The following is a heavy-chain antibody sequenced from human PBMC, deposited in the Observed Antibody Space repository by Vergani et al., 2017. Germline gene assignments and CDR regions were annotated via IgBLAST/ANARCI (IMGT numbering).Heavy chain of an antibody. CDR1: GFTLSSHA. CDR3: ARSGYCAHGVCYMTYYYYMDV. J-gene: IGHJ6*03. Sequence: VLLVESGGGLVQPGRSLRLSCAGSGFTLSSHAMHWVRQAPGKGLEWVAFIWYDGSKEYYADSVKGRFTISRDNSKNTLYLQMNNLRAADTAVYYCARSGYCAHGVCYMTYYYYMDVWGKGTAVTVSS. CDR2: IWYDGSKE. V-gene: IGHV3-33*01. D-gene: IGHD2-8*01.